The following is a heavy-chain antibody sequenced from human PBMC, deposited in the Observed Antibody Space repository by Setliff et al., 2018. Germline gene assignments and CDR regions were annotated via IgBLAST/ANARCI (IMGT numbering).Heavy chain of an antibody. V-gene: IGHV4-4*07. CDR1: GGSISSHY. CDR3: AREQWLDPPGYYYMDV. J-gene: IGHJ6*03. Sequence: SETLSLTCTVSGGSISSHYWSWIRQPAGKGLEWIGHIYIGGSANYNPSLKGRVTMSIDTSKNQFSLKLNSVTAADMAVYYCAREQWLDPPGYYYMDVWAKGTTVTVSS. CDR2: IYIGGSA. D-gene: IGHD6-19*01.